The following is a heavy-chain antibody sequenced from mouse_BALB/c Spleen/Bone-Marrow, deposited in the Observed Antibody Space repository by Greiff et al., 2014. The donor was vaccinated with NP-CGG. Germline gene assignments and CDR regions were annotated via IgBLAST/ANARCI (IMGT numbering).Heavy chain of an antibody. Sequence: VHLVESGAELVQPGASVRLSCKASGYTFTSYYLYWVRQSPGNGLEWIGEINTRYGSTNFNEKFKTKATLTIDKSTSTVYIQLSSLKSEDTAVYYCTRGALGPFVYWGQGTPLTVSS. D-gene: IGHD3-1*01. CDR1: GYTFTSYY. V-gene: IGHV1S81*02. CDR2: INTRYGST. J-gene: IGHJ2*01. CDR3: TRGALGPFVY.